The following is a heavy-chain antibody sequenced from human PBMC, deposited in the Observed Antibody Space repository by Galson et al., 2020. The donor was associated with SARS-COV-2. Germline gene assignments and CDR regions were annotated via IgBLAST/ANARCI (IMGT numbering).Heavy chain of an antibody. CDR3: ARIVVTSVGATTGAFDI. V-gene: IGHV3-21*01. CDR2: ISSSSSYI. CDR1: GFTFSSYS. J-gene: IGHJ3*02. Sequence: GGSLRLSCAASGFTFSSYSMNWVRQAPGKGLEWVSSISSSSSYIYYADSVKGRFTISRDNAKNSLYLQMNSLSAEDTAVYYCARIVVTSVGATTGAFDIWGQGTMVTVSS. D-gene: IGHD1-26*01.